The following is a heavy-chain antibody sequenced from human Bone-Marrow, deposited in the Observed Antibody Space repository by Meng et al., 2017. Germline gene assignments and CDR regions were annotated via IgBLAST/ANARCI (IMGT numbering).Heavy chain of an antibody. D-gene: IGHD4-11*01. J-gene: IGHJ4*02. V-gene: IGHV4-34*01. CDR1: GGSFSDYY. CDR2: INHSGST. Sequence: QVHLQPWGAGLLKPSETLSLTCVVSGGSFSDYYWSWIRQPPGNGLEWIGEINHSGSTNYNPSLESRATISVDTSQNNLSLKLSSVTAADSAVYYCARGPTTMAHDFDYWGQGTLVTVSS. CDR3: ARGPTTMAHDFDY.